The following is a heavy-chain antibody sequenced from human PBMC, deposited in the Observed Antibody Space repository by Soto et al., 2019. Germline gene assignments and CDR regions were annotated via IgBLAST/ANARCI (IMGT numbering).Heavy chain of an antibody. D-gene: IGHD2-2*01. CDR2: ISSSSSTI. J-gene: IGHJ4*02. CDR3: ARDPVWRDIVVVPAAIGSAGFDY. V-gene: IGHV3-48*01. CDR1: GFTFSSYS. Sequence: GGSLRLSCAASGFTFSSYSMNWVRQAPGKGLEWVSYISSSSSTIYYADSVKGRFTISRDNAKNSLYLQMNSLRAEDTAVYYCARDPVWRDIVVVPAAIGSAGFDYWGQGTLVTVSS.